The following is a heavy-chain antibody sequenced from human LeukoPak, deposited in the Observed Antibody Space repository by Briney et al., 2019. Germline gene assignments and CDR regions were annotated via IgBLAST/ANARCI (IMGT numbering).Heavy chain of an antibody. V-gene: IGHV4-59*08. D-gene: IGHD2-15*01. CDR2: VSSAGPT. CDR3: GRLDCIVEGCYNH. Sequence: SETLSLTRSLSGDSVTSSYLNCIPHPPEKGLEWIGYVSSAGPTNYTPPLRSRLIMSVHTPKNDISLILTSATPADTPIYYCGRLDCIVEGCYNHWGRGTLVTVSS. CDR1: GDSVTSSY. J-gene: IGHJ4*02.